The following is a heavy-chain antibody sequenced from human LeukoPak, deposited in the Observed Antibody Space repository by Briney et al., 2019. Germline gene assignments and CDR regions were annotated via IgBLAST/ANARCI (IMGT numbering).Heavy chain of an antibody. Sequence: SVKVSCKASGGTFSSYAISWVRQAPGQGLEWMGRIIPIFGTANYAQKFQGRVTITTDESTGTAYMELSSLRSEDTAVYYCAREAHYYDSSGYYIYYYYYMDVWGKGTTVTVSS. CDR2: IIPIFGTA. J-gene: IGHJ6*03. CDR1: GGTFSSYA. CDR3: AREAHYYDSSGYYIYYYYYMDV. V-gene: IGHV1-69*05. D-gene: IGHD3-22*01.